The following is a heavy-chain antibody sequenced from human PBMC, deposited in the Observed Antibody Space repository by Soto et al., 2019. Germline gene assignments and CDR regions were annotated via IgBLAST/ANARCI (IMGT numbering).Heavy chain of an antibody. D-gene: IGHD3-16*02. J-gene: IGHJ4*02. CDR2: IIPIFGTA. Sequence: QVQLVQSGAEVKKPGSSVKVSCKASGGTFSSYAISWVRQAPGQGLEWMGGIIPIFGTANYAQKFQGRVTITADESTSTAYMELSSLRSEDTAVYYCAREDGVSYDYVWGSYRPPRLRWGQGTLVTVSS. CDR1: GGTFSSYA. V-gene: IGHV1-69*12. CDR3: AREDGVSYDYVWGSYRPPRLR.